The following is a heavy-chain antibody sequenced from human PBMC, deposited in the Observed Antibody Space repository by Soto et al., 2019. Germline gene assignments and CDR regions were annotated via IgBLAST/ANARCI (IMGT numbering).Heavy chain of an antibody. Sequence: QVQLVQSGAEVKKPGASVKVSCKASGYTFTSYGISWVRQAPGQGLEWMGWISAYNGNTNYPQNLQGRVTMTTDTPTRSAYMELGSLRSDDTAVYYCADEALLRLYYYYGIDGWGQGTTVTVSS. J-gene: IGHJ6*02. CDR1: GYTFTSYG. D-gene: IGHD1-26*01. CDR2: ISAYNGNT. CDR3: ADEALLRLYYYYGIDG. V-gene: IGHV1-18*01.